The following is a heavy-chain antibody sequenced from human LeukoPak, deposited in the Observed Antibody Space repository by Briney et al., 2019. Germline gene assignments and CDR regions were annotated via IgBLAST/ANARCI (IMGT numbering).Heavy chain of an antibody. Sequence: GGSLRLSCAASGFTFSNAWMSWVRQAPGKGLEWVGRIESKTDGGTTDYAAPVKGRFTISRDDSKNTLYLQMNSLKTEDTAVYYCTTGFQYWGQGTLVTVSS. V-gene: IGHV3-15*04. CDR3: TTGFQY. D-gene: IGHD3-3*01. CDR2: IESKTDGGTT. J-gene: IGHJ4*02. CDR1: GFTFSNAW.